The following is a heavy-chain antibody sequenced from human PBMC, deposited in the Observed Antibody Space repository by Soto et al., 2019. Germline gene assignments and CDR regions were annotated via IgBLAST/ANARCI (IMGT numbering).Heavy chain of an antibody. J-gene: IGHJ4*02. CDR2: VSIDGRVK. D-gene: IGHD5-12*01. Sequence: QVHLVESGGGVVQPGRSLRLSCVASGFSLSAYVVHWIRQAPGKGLEWVAVVSIDGRVKFYADSVRGRFTISRDNSKNTVHLDMNSLTPEDTAVYYCASTLRTAQEYWGQGTLVTVSS. V-gene: IGHV3-30*04. CDR1: GFSLSAYV. CDR3: ASTLRTAQEY.